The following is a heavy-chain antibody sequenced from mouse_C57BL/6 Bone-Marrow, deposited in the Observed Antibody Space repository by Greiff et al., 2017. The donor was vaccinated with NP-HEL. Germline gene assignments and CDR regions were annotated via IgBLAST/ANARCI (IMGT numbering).Heavy chain of an antibody. J-gene: IGHJ4*01. CDR2: IYPRSGNT. V-gene: IGHV1-81*01. D-gene: IGHD1-1*01. CDR3: ARSSITTVVARAMDY. CDR1: GYTFTSYG. Sequence: QVQLQQSGAELARPGASVKLSCKASGYTFTSYGISWVKQRTGQGLEWIGEIYPRSGNTYYNEKFKGKATLTADKSSSTAYMELRSLTSEDSAVYVCARSSITTVVARAMDYWGQGTSVTVSS.